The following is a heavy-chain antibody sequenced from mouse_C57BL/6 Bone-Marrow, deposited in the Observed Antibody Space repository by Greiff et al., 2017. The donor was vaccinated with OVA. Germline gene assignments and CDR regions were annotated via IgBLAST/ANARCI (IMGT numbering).Heavy chain of an antibody. J-gene: IGHJ1*03. CDR3: ARGGYYGPWYFDV. CDR1: GYSITSGYY. V-gene: IGHV3-6*01. CDR2: ISYDGSN. Sequence: EVKLMESGPGLVKPSQSLSLTCSVTGYSITSGYYWNWIRQFPGNKLEWMGYISYDGSNNYNPSLKNRISITRDTSKNQFFLKLNSVTTEDTATYYCARGGYYGPWYFDVWGTGTTVTVSS. D-gene: IGHD1-2*01.